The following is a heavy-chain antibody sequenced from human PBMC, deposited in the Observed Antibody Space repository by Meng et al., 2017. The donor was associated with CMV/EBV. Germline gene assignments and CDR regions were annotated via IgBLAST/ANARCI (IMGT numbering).Heavy chain of an antibody. CDR2: INNSGST. CDR1: GGSCICDY. CDR3: ARVWDSGWDY. J-gene: IGHJ4*02. V-gene: IGHV4-34*01. D-gene: IGHD3-22*01. Sequence: GRLQRWGEGPLKPSGPLSAASAVNGGSCICDYWSWIRQPPGKGLEWIGEINNSGSTNYNPSLKSRVTISVDTSKNQFSLKLSSVTAADTAVYYCARVWDSGWDYWGQGTLVTVSS.